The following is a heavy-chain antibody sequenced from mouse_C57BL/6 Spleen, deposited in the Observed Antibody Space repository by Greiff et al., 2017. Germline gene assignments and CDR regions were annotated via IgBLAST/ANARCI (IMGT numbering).Heavy chain of an antibody. D-gene: IGHD1-3*01. CDR3: VRHKSNCAMDY. CDR2: IRSKSNNYAT. V-gene: IGHV10-1*01. CDR1: GFSFNTYA. J-gene: IGHJ4*01. Sequence: EVKLVESGGGLVQPKGSLKLSCAASGFSFNTYAMNWVRQAPGKGLEWVARIRSKSNNYATYYADSVKDRFTISRDDSESMLYLQMNNLKTEDTAMYYCVRHKSNCAMDYWGQGTSVTVSS.